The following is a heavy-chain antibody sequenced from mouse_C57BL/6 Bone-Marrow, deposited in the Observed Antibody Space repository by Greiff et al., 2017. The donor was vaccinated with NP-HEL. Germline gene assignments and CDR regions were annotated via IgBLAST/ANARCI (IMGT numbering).Heavy chain of an antibody. Sequence: DVQLQESGGGLVKPGGSLKLSCAASGFTFSSYAMSWVRQTPEKRLEWVATISDGGSYTYYPDNVKGRFTISRDNAKNNLYLQMSHLKSEDTAMYYCASNYYGSSLFAYWGQGTLVTVSA. D-gene: IGHD1-1*01. CDR3: ASNYYGSSLFAY. V-gene: IGHV5-4*01. CDR2: ISDGGSYT. J-gene: IGHJ3*01. CDR1: GFTFSSYA.